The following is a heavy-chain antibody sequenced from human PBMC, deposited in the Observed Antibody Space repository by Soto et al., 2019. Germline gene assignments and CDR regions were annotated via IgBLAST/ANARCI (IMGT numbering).Heavy chain of an antibody. J-gene: IGHJ5*02. D-gene: IGHD6-19*01. CDR3: AKRLYQGSGWTLLDP. CDR1: GFTFNSYA. V-gene: IGHV3-23*01. CDR2: ISGRGGST. Sequence: EVQLLESGGGLVQPGGSLRLSCAASGFTFNSYAMSWVRQAPGKGLEWVSIISGRGGSTYYADSVKGRFTISSDNSKNTLYLQMNSVRAEDTAVYYCAKRLYQGSGWTLLDPWGQGTLVTVSS.